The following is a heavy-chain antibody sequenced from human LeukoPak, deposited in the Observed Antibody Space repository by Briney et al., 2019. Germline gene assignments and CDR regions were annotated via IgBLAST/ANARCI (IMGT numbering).Heavy chain of an antibody. CDR3: ARHPSGFGGLIDY. V-gene: IGHV3-66*04. CDR2: IYSDGRT. D-gene: IGHD3-10*01. Sequence: PGGSLRLSCAVSGFIVNTNYMSWVRQAPGKGLEWVSLIYSDGRTYYADSVKGRFTISRDNSRNTLYLHVNSLRAEDTAVYYCARHPSGFGGLIDYWGQGTLVTVS. CDR1: GFIVNTNY. J-gene: IGHJ4*02.